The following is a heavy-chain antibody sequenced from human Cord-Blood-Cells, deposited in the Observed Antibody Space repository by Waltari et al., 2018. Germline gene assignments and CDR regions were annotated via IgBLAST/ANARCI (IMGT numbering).Heavy chain of an antibody. V-gene: IGHV4-38-2*01. CDR1: GYSISSGYY. CDR2: IYHSGST. CDR3: ARGEYYYDSSGYSRYYFDY. J-gene: IGHJ4*02. D-gene: IGHD3-22*01. Sequence: QVQLQESGPGLVKPSETLSLTCAVSGYSISSGYYWGWIRQPPGKGVEWIGGIYHSGSTYYNPSRKCRVTIAVDTSKSQLFLKLSSVTAADTAVYYCARGEYYYDSSGYSRYYFDYWGQGTLVTVSS.